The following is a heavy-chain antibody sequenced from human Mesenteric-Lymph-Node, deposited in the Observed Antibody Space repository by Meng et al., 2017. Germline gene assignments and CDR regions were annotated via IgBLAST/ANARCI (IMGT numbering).Heavy chain of an antibody. V-gene: IGHV3-7*01. CDR1: GFTLSSYW. D-gene: IGHD6-19*01. J-gene: IGHJ4*02. CDR2: MQQDGGDK. CDR3: ARDLRAVAGTFDY. Sequence: GESLKISCAASGFTLSSYWMHWVRQAPGKGLEWMANMQQDGGDKWYVDSVKGRFTISRDNVKKSVPLQMNSLRAEDTAVYYCARDLRAVAGTFDYWGQGTLVTVSS.